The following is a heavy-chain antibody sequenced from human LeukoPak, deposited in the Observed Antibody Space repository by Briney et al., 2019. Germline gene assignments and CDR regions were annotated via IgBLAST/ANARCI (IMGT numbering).Heavy chain of an antibody. CDR3: ARQVSHYDILTGYSFDY. Sequence: SETLSLTCTVSGGSISSSSYYWGWIRQPPGKGLEWIGSIYYSGSTYYNPSLKSRVTISVDTSKNQFSLKLSSVTAADTAVYYCARQVSHYDILTGYSFDYWGQGTLVTVSS. CDR1: GGSISSSSYY. CDR2: IYYSGST. D-gene: IGHD3-9*01. J-gene: IGHJ4*02. V-gene: IGHV4-39*01.